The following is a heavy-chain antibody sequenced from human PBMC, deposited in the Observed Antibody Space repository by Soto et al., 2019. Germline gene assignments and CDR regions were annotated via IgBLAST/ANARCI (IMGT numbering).Heavy chain of an antibody. CDR1: GFTFSSYA. CDR3: AKDPYSTKKKYYYGMDV. Sequence: GGSLRLSCAASGFTFSSYAMSWVRQAPGKGLEWVSAISGSGGSTYYADSVKGRFTISRDNSKNTLYLQMNSLRAEDTAVYYCAKDPYSTKKKYYYGMDVWGQGTTVTVSS. D-gene: IGHD4-4*01. V-gene: IGHV3-23*01. CDR2: ISGSGGST. J-gene: IGHJ6*02.